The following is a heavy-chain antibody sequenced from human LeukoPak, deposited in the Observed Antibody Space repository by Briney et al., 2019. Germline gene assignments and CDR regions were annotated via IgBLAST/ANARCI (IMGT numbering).Heavy chain of an antibody. V-gene: IGHV3-23*01. D-gene: IGHD3-3*01. CDR1: GFTFSSYT. Sequence: GGSLRLSCATSGFTFSSYTMTWVRQAPGKGLEWVSAISGSGGSTYYADSVKGRFTISRDNSKNTLYLQMNSLRAEDTAVYYCAKGDHYDFWSGYSWFDPWGQGTLVTVSS. CDR3: AKGDHYDFWSGYSWFDP. CDR2: ISGSGGST. J-gene: IGHJ5*02.